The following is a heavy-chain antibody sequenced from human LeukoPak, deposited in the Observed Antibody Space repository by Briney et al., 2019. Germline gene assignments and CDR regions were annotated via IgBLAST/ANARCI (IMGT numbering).Heavy chain of an antibody. D-gene: IGHD5-12*01. Sequence: ASVKVSCKASGGTFSSYAISWVRQAPGQGLEWMGGIIPIFGTANYAQKFQGRVTITADESTSTAYMELSSLRSEDTAVYNCAREVAIPKSYYYYGMDVWGQGTTVTVSS. CDR2: IIPIFGTA. J-gene: IGHJ6*02. CDR1: GGTFSSYA. CDR3: AREVAIPKSYYYYGMDV. V-gene: IGHV1-69*13.